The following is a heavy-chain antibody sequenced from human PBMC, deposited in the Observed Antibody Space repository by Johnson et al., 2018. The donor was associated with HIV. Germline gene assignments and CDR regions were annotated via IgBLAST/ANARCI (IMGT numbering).Heavy chain of an antibody. CDR2: ISWDGGST. J-gene: IGHJ3*02. V-gene: IGHV3-43*01. Sequence: VQLVESGGVVVQPGGSLRLSCAASGFTFDDYTMHWVRQAPGKGLEWVSLISWDGGSTYYDDTVKGRFTISRNNSKNPLYLQMNSLRTADTALYYCAKDLIAAAAPTAFDIWGQGTMVTVSS. D-gene: IGHD6-13*01. CDR3: AKDLIAAAAPTAFDI. CDR1: GFTFDDYT.